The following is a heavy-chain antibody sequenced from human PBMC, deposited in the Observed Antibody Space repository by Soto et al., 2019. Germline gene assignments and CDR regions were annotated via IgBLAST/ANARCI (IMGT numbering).Heavy chain of an antibody. Sequence: SETLSLTCTVSGGSISSSSYYWGWIRQPPGKGLEWIGSIYYSGSTYYNPSLKSRVTISVDTSKNQFSLKLSSVTAADTAVYYCARHGDSSSWYEDYWGQGTLVTVSS. V-gene: IGHV4-39*01. D-gene: IGHD6-13*01. CDR1: GGSISSSSYY. J-gene: IGHJ4*02. CDR2: IYYSGST. CDR3: ARHGDSSSWYEDY.